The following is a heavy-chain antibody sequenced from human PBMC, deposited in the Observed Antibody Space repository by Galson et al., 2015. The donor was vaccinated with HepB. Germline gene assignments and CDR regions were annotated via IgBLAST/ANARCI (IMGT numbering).Heavy chain of an antibody. CDR3: AKWVGATLKRLYVGY. Sequence: SLRLSCAASGFTFSSYAMSWVRQAPGKGLEWVSAISGSGGSTYYADSVKGRFTISRDNSKNTLYLQMNSLRAEDTAVYYCAKWVGATLKRLYVGYWGQGTLVTVSS. CDR2: ISGSGGST. J-gene: IGHJ4*02. V-gene: IGHV3-23*01. D-gene: IGHD1-26*01. CDR1: GFTFSSYA.